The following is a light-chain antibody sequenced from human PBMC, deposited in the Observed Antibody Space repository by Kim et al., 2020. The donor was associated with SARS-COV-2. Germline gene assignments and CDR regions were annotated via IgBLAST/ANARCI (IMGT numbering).Light chain of an antibody. CDR3: AAWDDSLNGFYA. V-gene: IGLV1-44*01. CDR2: NHD. CDR1: SSNIGSNP. J-gene: IGLJ1*01. Sequence: QSVLTQPLSASGTPGQMVSISCSGSSSNIGSNPVNWYQQFPGTAPKLIIYNHDQRPAGVPDRFSGSKSGTSASLAITGLQSEDEAEYYCAAWDDSLNGFYAFGTGTKVTVL.